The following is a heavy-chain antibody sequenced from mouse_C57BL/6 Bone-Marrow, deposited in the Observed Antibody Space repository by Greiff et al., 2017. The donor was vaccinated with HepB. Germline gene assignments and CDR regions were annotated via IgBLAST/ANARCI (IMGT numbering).Heavy chain of an antibody. Sequence: QVQLQQSGAELARPGASVKMSCKASGYTFTSYTMHWVKQRPGQGLEWIGYINPSSGYTKYNQKFKDKATLTADKSSSTAYMQLSSLTSEDSAVYYCTTSSRGYFDYWGQGTTLTVSS. D-gene: IGHD1-1*01. V-gene: IGHV1-4*01. CDR2: INPSSGYT. J-gene: IGHJ2*01. CDR3: TTSSRGYFDY. CDR1: GYTFTSYT.